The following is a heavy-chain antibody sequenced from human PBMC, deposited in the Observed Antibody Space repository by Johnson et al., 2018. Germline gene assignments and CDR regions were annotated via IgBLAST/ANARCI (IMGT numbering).Heavy chain of an antibody. J-gene: IGHJ3*01. D-gene: IGHD7-27*01. V-gene: IGHV3-74*01. CDR2: ISGDGSDT. Sequence: VQLQESGGDLVQPGGSLRLSCEASGFTFTSYWMHWVRQVPGKGLVWVSCISGDGSDTRYADSVKGRFIISKDNAKNTLYLQMNNLRVEDTAVYYCANDDWGPRAFEAWGQGTMVTVSS. CDR3: ANDDWGPRAFEA. CDR1: GFTFTSYW.